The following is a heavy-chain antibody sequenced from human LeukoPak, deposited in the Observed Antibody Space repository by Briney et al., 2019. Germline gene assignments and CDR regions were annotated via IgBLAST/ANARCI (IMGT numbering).Heavy chain of an antibody. CDR1: GYTLTSNY. V-gene: IGHV1-46*03. Sequence: ASVKVSCEASGYTLTSNYIHWVRQAPGQGLEWMGIINPSGGSTTYAQKFQGRVTMTRDTSTSTVYMELASLRSEDTAVYYCAKGRSGFFAYYYYLDVWGKGTTVTVSS. CDR3: AKGRSGFFAYYYYLDV. J-gene: IGHJ6*03. CDR2: INPSGGST. D-gene: IGHD3-3*01.